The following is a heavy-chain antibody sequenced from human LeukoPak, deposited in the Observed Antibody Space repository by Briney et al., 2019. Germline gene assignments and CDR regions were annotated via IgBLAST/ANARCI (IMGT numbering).Heavy chain of an antibody. CDR2: IYYSGST. D-gene: IGHD6-19*01. V-gene: IGHV4-30-4*08. Sequence: PSQTLSLTCTVSAGSISSGDHYWSWIRQHPGKGLEWIGYIYYSGSTYYNPSLKSRVTISVDTSKNHFSLKLSSVTSADTAVYYCARRSSGGGLFDYWGQGTLVTVSS. CDR3: ARRSSGGGLFDY. CDR1: AGSISSGDHY. J-gene: IGHJ4*02.